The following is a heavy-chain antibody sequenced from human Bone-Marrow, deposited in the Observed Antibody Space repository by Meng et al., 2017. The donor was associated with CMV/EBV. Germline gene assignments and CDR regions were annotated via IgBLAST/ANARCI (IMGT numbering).Heavy chain of an antibody. V-gene: IGHV3-74*01. J-gene: IGHJ6*02. CDR1: GFTFSSYW. D-gene: IGHD1/OR15-1a*01. CDR3: AARNNDYYGMDV. Sequence: GESLKISCAASGFTFSSYWMHWVRQAPGKGLVWVSRINSDGSSTSYADSVKGRFTISRDNAKNSLYLQMNNLRAEDTAVYYCAARNNDYYGMDVWGRGTTVTVSS. CDR2: INSDGSST.